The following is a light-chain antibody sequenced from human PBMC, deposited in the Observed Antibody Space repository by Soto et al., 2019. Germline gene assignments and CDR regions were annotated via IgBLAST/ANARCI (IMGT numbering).Light chain of an antibody. CDR2: GAS. CDR1: QSVSASY. V-gene: IGKV3-20*01. J-gene: IGKJ2*01. CDR3: HQYAASSGT. Sequence: EIVLTQSPGTLSLSPGERATLSCRASQSVSASYLAWFQQKRGQAPRPLIYGASSRASGIPDRFSGSGSRTHFTLTISRLEPEDFAVYYRHQYAASSGTFGQGTNLEIK.